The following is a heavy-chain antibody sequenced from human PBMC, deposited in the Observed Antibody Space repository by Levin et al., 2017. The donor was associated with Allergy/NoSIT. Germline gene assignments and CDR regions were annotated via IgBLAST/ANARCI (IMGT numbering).Heavy chain of an antibody. CDR2: GGSGGHT. CDR1: GFTFNNYA. D-gene: IGHD2-15*01. J-gene: IGHJ4*02. CDR3: AKVAEDCDIVTCYRGDFDY. Sequence: AGGSLRLSCAASGFTFNNYAMTWVRQAPGKGLEWVSTGGSGGHTYYAKSVKGRFTISRDNSKNTVYLEMNSLRAEDTAVYYCAKVAEDCDIVTCYRGDFDYWGQGTLVTVSS. V-gene: IGHV3-23*01.